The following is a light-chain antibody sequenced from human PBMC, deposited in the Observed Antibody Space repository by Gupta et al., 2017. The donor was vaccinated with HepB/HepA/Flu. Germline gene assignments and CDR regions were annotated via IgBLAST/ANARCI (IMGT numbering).Light chain of an antibody. J-gene: IGKJ3*01. CDR1: QSLLQSNGYNY. CDR2: LGS. V-gene: IGKV2-28*01. CDR3: RQTRQGPWVT. Sequence: DIVMTQSPLSLPVTPGEPASISCRSSQSLLQSNGYNYLDWYLQKPGQSPQLLIYLGSHRDAGVPDRFSGSGSGKDFTLESSRGEDEEVGGYYCRQTRQGPWVTFGHGTKVDIK.